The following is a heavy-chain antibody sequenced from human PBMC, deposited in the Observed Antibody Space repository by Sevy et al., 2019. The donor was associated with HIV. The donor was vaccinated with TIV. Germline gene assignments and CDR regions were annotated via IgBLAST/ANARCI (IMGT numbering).Heavy chain of an antibody. J-gene: IGHJ6*02. CDR1: DDSISGYY. V-gene: IGHV4-59*01. CDR2: IYYNGRT. CDR3: ARAAADYYYAMDV. Sequence: SETLSLTCTVSDDSISGYYWSWIRQSPGKGLQWIGYIYYNGRTNYDPSLKSRVTISADTSKNQFSLKLSSVTAADTAIYYCARAAADYYYAMDVWGQGTTVTVSS.